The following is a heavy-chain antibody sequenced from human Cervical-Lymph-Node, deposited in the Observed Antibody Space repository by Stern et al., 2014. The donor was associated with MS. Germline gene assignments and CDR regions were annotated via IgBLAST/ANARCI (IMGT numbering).Heavy chain of an antibody. V-gene: IGHV5-51*01. CDR3: ARQTTAWASDV. D-gene: IGHD1-14*01. J-gene: IGHJ4*02. Sequence: VKLVESGAELIRPGESLKISCKGSGYKISIYWIAWVRKMPGKGLEGMGISYPGDSEPRYSPSFQGQVTMSAAKSTSTAYLQWSSLNSSDTSMYFCARQTTAWASDVWGQGTLVTVSS. CDR2: SYPGDSEP. CDR1: GYKISIYW.